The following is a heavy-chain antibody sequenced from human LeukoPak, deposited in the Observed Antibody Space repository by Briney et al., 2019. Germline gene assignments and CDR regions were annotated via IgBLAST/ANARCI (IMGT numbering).Heavy chain of an antibody. CDR1: GFIFSDYY. V-gene: IGHV3-11*01. Sequence: GGSLRLSCAASGFIFSDYYMSWIRQVPGKGLEWVSYTSSSGGATYYAGFVKGRFTVSRDDAQNSLSLQMNSLRVEDTAVYYCARDRQVHTSVDSVEYWGQGALVTVSS. CDR2: TSSSGGAT. D-gene: IGHD5-12*01. J-gene: IGHJ4*02. CDR3: ARDRQVHTSVDSVEY.